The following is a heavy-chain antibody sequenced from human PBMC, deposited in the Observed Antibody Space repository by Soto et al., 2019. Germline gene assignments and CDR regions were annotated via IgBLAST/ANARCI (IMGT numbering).Heavy chain of an antibody. V-gene: IGHV1-69*13. D-gene: IGHD6-13*01. Sequence: GASVKVSCKASGGTFSSYAISWVRQAPGQGLEWVGGIIPIFGTANYAQKFQGRVTITADESTSTAYMELSSLRSEDTAVYYCARVVAAAGDAFDIWGQGTMVTVSS. J-gene: IGHJ3*02. CDR3: ARVVAAAGDAFDI. CDR2: IIPIFGTA. CDR1: GGTFSSYA.